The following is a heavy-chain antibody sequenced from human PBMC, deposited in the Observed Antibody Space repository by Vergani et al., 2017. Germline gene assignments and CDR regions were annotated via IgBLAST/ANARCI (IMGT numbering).Heavy chain of an antibody. CDR1: GFTFSSYS. V-gene: IGHV3-48*01. J-gene: IGHJ6*02. CDR3: ARGCSSTSCYYYYYGMDV. CDR2: ISSSSSTI. Sequence: EVQLVESGGGLVQPGGSLRLSCAASGFTFSSYSMNWVRQAPGKGLELVSYISSSSSTIYYADSVKGRFTISRDNAKNSLYLQMNSLRAEDTAVYYCARGCSSTSCYYYYYGMDVWGQGTTVTVSS. D-gene: IGHD2-2*01.